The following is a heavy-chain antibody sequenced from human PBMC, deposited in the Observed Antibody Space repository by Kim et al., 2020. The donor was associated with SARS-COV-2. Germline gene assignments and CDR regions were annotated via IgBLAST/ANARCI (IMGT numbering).Heavy chain of an antibody. CDR2: ISWNSGSI. CDR3: AKDFSDTSDAFDI. D-gene: IGHD3-3*02. Sequence: GGSLRLSCAASGFTFDDYAMHWVRQAPGKGLEWVSSISWNSGSIGYADSVKGRFTISRDNAKNSLYLQMNSLRAEDTALYYCAKDFSDTSDAFDIWGQGTMVTVSS. CDR1: GFTFDDYA. J-gene: IGHJ3*02. V-gene: IGHV3-9*01.